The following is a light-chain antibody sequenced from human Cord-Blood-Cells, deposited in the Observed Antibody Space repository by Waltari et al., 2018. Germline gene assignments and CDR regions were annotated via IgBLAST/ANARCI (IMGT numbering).Light chain of an antibody. J-gene: IGKJ1*01. CDR2: AAS. CDR1: QGISSY. Sequence: VVWMNQSPSLPSASTGDRVTISCRISQGISSYLAWYQRKPGKDPELLIYAASTLQSGGPSRFSGSGSGTDFTLTISCLQSEDFATYYCQQDYSFPRSFGQGTKVEIK. V-gene: IGKV1D-8*03. CDR3: QQDYSFPRS.